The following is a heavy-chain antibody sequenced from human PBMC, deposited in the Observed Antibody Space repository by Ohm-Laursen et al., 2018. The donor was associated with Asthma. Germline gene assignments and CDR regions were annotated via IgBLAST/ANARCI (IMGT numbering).Heavy chain of an antibody. CDR3: ASPAAAGSRYYYYGMDV. Sequence: SLRLSCAASGFTVSSNYMSWVRQAPGKGLEWVSVIYSGGSTYYADSVKGRFTISRDNSKNTLYLQMHSLRAEDTAVYYCASPAAAGSRYYYYGMDVWGQGTTVTVSS. J-gene: IGHJ6*02. D-gene: IGHD6-13*01. CDR2: IYSGGST. CDR1: GFTVSSNY. V-gene: IGHV3-53*01.